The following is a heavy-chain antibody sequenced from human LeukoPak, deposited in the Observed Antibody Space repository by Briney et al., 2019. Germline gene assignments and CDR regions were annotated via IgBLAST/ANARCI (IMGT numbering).Heavy chain of an antibody. J-gene: IGHJ3*02. Sequence: GASVKVSCKVSGYTLTELSMHWVRQAPGQGLEWMGWISAYNGNTNYAQKLQGRVTMTTDTSTSTAYMELRSLRSDDTAVYYCATSPGIAVVSAFDIWGQGTMVTVSS. CDR1: GYTLTELS. CDR3: ATSPGIAVVSAFDI. D-gene: IGHD6-19*01. CDR2: ISAYNGNT. V-gene: IGHV1-18*01.